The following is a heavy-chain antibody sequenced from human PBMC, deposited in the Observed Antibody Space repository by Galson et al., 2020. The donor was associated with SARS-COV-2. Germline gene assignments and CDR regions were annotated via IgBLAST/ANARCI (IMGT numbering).Heavy chain of an antibody. CDR3: AKQAIVLWFGESLYFDY. J-gene: IGHJ4*02. CDR1: GFTFSSYA. Sequence: GGSLRLSCAASGFTFSSYAMSWVRQAPGKGLEWVSAIRGSGGSTYYADSVKGRFTISRDNSKNTLYLQMNSLRAEDTAVYYCAKQAIVLWFGESLYFDYWGQGTLVTVSS. D-gene: IGHD3-10*01. CDR2: IRGSGGST. V-gene: IGHV3-23*01.